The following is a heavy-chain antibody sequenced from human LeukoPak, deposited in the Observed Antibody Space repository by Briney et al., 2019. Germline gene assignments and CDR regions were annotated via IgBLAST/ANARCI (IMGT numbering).Heavy chain of an antibody. CDR1: GYGFISYC. CDR2: IDPRGSYV. CDR3: ARPSQWVIVEELI. J-gene: IGHJ4*02. D-gene: IGHD2-21*01. Sequence: GESLVICWNGSGYGFISYCISWMRQMPGKGLEWMGRIDPRGSYVNYSPSFQGHFTISAGTSITTAYLQWNSLQAADSAMSFGARPSQWVIVEELIWGPATLVTVSS. V-gene: IGHV5-10-1*01.